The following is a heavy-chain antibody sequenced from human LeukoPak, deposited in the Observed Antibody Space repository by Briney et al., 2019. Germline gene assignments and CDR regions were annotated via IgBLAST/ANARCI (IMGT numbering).Heavy chain of an antibody. CDR3: AKDYTIFGIVIHLFDY. Sequence: GGSLRLSCAASGFTFSSYAMSWVRQAPGKGPEWVSAISHSGGTTYYADSVTGRFNISRDNSKNTLYLQMNSLRPEDTAVYYCAKDYTIFGIVIHLFDYWGQGTLVTVSS. J-gene: IGHJ4*02. V-gene: IGHV3-23*01. CDR1: GFTFSSYA. CDR2: ISHSGGTT. D-gene: IGHD3-3*01.